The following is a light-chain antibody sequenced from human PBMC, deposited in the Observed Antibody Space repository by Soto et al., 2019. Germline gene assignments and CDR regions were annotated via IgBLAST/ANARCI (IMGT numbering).Light chain of an antibody. CDR3: HQYNSGWT. Sequence: DIQMTQSPSTLSASVGDRVTITCRASQSISSWLAWYQQKPGKAPKLLIYDASSLESGVPSRFSGSGSGTEFALTISRLQPDDFATYYCHQYNSGWTSGQGTKVEIE. V-gene: IGKV1-5*01. CDR1: QSISSW. CDR2: DAS. J-gene: IGKJ1*01.